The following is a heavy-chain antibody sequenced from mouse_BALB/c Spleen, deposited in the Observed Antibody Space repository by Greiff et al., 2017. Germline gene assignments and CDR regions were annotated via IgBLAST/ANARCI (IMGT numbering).Heavy chain of an antibody. D-gene: IGHD3-1*01. CDR1: GFSLTSYG. CDR3: ARDSSGYEFAY. Sequence: QVQLKQSGPGLVAPSQSLSITCTVSGFSLTSYGVHWVRQPPGTGLEWLGVIWAGGSTNYNSALMSRLSISKDNAKSQVFLKMNSLQTDDTAMYFCARDSSGYEFAYWGQGTLVTVSA. J-gene: IGHJ3*01. CDR2: IWAGGST. V-gene: IGHV2-9*02.